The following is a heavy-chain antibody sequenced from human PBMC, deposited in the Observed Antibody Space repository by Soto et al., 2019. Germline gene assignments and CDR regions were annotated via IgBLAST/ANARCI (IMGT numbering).Heavy chain of an antibody. D-gene: IGHD2-2*01. CDR3: VKGQSAPIVVVQAALYSYGMDV. CDR2: ISSNGGST. CDR1: GFTFSSYA. J-gene: IGHJ6*02. V-gene: IGHV3-64D*06. Sequence: PGGSLRLSCSASGFTFSSYAMHWVRQAPGKGLEYVSAISSNGGSTYYADSVKGRFTISRDNSKNTLYLQMSSLRAEDTAVYYCVKGQSAPIVVVQAALYSYGMDVWGQGTTVTVYS.